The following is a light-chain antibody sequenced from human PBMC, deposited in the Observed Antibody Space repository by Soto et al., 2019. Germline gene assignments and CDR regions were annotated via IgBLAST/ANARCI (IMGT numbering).Light chain of an antibody. CDR1: SGHSSYA. CDR3: QTWGTGGV. J-gene: IGLJ2*01. CDR2: VNSDGSH. Sequence: QPVLTQSPSASASLGASVKLTCTLDSGHSSYAIAWHQQRPDKGPRYLMKVNSDGSHTKGDGIPDRFSGSSSGAERYLTISSLHSEDETDYYCQTWGTGGVFGGGTKLTVL. V-gene: IGLV4-69*01.